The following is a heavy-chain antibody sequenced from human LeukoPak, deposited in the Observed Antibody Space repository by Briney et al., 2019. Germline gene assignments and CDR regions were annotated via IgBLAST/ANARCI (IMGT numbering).Heavy chain of an antibody. V-gene: IGHV3-33*01. CDR3: ARVAKGMLYYFDY. Sequence: PGRSLRLSCAASGFTFSNSGMHWVRQAPGKGLEWVALIWSDGSKKYYADSVEGRFSISRDNSKNTLYLQMNSLRAEDTAVYYCARVAKGMLYYFDYWGQGTLVTVSS. D-gene: IGHD3-10*01. J-gene: IGHJ4*02. CDR2: IWSDGSKK. CDR1: GFTFSNSG.